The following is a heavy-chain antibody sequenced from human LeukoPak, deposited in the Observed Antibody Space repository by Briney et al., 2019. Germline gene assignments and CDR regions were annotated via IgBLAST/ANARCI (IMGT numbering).Heavy chain of an antibody. CDR2: ISYDGSNK. V-gene: IGHV3-30-3*01. CDR1: GFTFSSYA. CDR3: AREGGPIVGATTNYFDY. D-gene: IGHD1-26*01. J-gene: IGHJ4*02. Sequence: GRSLRLSCAASGFTFSSYAMHWVRQAPGKGLEWVAVISYDGSNKYYADSVKGRFTISRDNSKNTLYLQMNSLRAEDTAVYYCAREGGPIVGATTNYFDYWGQGTLVTVSS.